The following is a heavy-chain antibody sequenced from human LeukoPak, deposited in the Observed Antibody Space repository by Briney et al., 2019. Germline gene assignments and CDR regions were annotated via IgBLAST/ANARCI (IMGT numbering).Heavy chain of an antibody. D-gene: IGHD3-10*01. CDR1: GFTFSSYA. CDR3: AKSLLTMVRGTRVLDY. J-gene: IGHJ4*02. Sequence: GGSLRLSCAASGFTFSSYAMSWVRQAPGKGLEWVSAISGSDGSTYYADSVKGRFTISRDNSKNTLYLQMNSLRAEDTAVYYCAKSLLTMVRGTRVLDYWGQGTLVTVPS. CDR2: ISGSDGST. V-gene: IGHV3-23*01.